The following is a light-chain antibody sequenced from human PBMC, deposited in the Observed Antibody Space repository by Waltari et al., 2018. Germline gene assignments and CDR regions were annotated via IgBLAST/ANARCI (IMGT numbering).Light chain of an antibody. CDR1: QSISHW. CDR2: NSS. Sequence: DIQMTQSPSTLSASVGERVTITCRASQSISHWLAWYQQKQGKAPKLLISNSSSLEKEVQSRFSGSGSGTEFTLTITNLQPDDFATFYCQRYDDYPPTFGGGTKVEIK. V-gene: IGKV1-5*03. CDR3: QRYDDYPPT. J-gene: IGKJ4*01.